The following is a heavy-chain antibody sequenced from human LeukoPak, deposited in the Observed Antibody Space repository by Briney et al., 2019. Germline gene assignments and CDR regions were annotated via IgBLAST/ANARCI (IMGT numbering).Heavy chain of an antibody. CDR1: GGSISSYY. CDR2: IYTSGST. D-gene: IGHD5-18*01. V-gene: IGHV4-4*07. Sequence: PSETLSLTCTVSGGSISSYYWSWIRQPAGKGLEWIGRIYTSGSTNYNPSLKSRVTMSVDTSKNQFSLKLSSVTATNTTLYYCSRATWIQTRYYNYYYMDVWGKGTTVTVSS. J-gene: IGHJ6*03. CDR3: SRATWIQTRYYNYYYMDV.